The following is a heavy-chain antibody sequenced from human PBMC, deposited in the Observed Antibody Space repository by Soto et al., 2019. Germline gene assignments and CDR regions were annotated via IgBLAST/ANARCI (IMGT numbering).Heavy chain of an antibody. CDR1: GFSFSNYN. J-gene: IGHJ4*02. Sequence: HPGGSLRLSCVASGFSFSNYNMNWVRQAPGKGLEWVSYITDSSDTVHYADPVRGRFTISRDNAESSLYLQMNSLRDEDTAVYFCARDFGHGYYLDYWGRGTLVTVSS. CDR2: ITDSSDTV. D-gene: IGHD3-3*01. V-gene: IGHV3-48*02. CDR3: ARDFGHGYYLDY.